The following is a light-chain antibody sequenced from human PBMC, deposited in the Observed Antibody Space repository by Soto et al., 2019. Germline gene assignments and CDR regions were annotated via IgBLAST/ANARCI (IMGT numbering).Light chain of an antibody. V-gene: IGLV1-44*01. CDR1: SSNIGSNT. CDR3: AAWDDILNGVV. CDR2: SNN. Sequence: QSVLTQPPSASGTPGQGVTISCSGSSSNIGSNTVNWYQQLPGTAPKLLIYSNNQRPSGVPDRFSGSKSGTSASLAISGLQSEDEADYYCAAWDDILNGVVFGGGTQLTV. J-gene: IGLJ2*01.